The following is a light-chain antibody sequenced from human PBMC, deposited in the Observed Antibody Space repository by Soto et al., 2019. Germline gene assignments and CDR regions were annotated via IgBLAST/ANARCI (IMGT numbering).Light chain of an antibody. CDR2: DAS. V-gene: IGKV1-33*01. J-gene: IGKJ4*01. Sequence: DIQMTQSPSTLSASVGDGVTITCRASQSISSWLAWYQQTPGKAPKLLIYDASNLETGVPSRFSASGSGADFTFTISSLQPEDIATYYCQQYDRLPLTFGRGTKVEIK. CDR1: QSISSW. CDR3: QQYDRLPLT.